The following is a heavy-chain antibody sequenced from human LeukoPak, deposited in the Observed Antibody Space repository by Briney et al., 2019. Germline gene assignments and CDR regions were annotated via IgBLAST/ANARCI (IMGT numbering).Heavy chain of an antibody. CDR3: AKQLWFGELYGIYFDY. D-gene: IGHD3-10*01. V-gene: IGHV3-23*01. J-gene: IGHJ4*02. CDR1: GFTFSSYA. Sequence: GGSLRLSCAASGFTFSSYAMSWVRQAPGKGLEWVSAISGNGGSTYYADSVKGGFTISRDNSKNTLYLQMNGLRAEDTAVYYCAKQLWFGELYGIYFDYWGQGTLVTVSS. CDR2: ISGNGGST.